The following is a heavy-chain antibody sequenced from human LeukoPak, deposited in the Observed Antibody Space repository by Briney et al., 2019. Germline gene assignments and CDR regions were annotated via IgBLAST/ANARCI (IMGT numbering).Heavy chain of an antibody. J-gene: IGHJ4*02. D-gene: IGHD3-10*01. CDR3: ARDASWFGESLFDY. Sequence: ASVKVSCKASGYTLTSYGISWVRQAPGQGLEWMGWISAYNGNTNYAQKLQGRVTMTTDTSTSTAYMELRSLRSDDTAVYYCARDASWFGESLFDYWGQGTLVTVSS. CDR2: ISAYNGNT. V-gene: IGHV1-18*01. CDR1: GYTLTSYG.